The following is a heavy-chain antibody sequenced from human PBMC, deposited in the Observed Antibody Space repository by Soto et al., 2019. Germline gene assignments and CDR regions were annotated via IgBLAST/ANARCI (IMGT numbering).Heavy chain of an antibody. Sequence: QVQLVESGGGVVQPGRSLRLSCAASGFTFSSYAMHWVRQAPGKGLEWVAVISYDGSNKYYADSVKGRFTISRDNSKNTLYLQMNSLRDEDTAVYYCARGSSGRFDYWGQGTLVTVSS. CDR1: GFTFSSYA. V-gene: IGHV3-30-3*01. CDR3: ARGSSGRFDY. J-gene: IGHJ4*02. CDR2: ISYDGSNK. D-gene: IGHD6-19*01.